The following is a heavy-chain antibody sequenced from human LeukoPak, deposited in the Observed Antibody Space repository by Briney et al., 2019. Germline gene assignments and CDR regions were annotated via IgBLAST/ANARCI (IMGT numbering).Heavy chain of an antibody. J-gene: IGHJ6*03. V-gene: IGHV4-34*01. Sequence: GSLRLSCAASGFTFSSYEMHWVRQPPGKGLEWIGEINHSGSTNYNPSLKSRVTISVDTSKNQFSLRLSSVTAADTAVYFCARESESRSSWYGIYYYYYMDVWGKGTTVTVSS. CDR1: GFTFSSYE. CDR2: INHSGST. CDR3: ARESESRSSWYGIYYYYYMDV. D-gene: IGHD6-13*01.